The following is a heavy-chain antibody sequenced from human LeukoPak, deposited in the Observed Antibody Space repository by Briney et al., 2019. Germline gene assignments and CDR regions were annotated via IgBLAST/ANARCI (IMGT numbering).Heavy chain of an antibody. Sequence: ASVKVSCKASGYTFTSYGISWVRQAPGQGLECMGWISAYNGNTNYAQKLQGRVTMTTDTSKSTAHMEQRTLRSDDTAVYYCARDLGYGGNSIDYWGQGTLVTVSS. J-gene: IGHJ4*02. V-gene: IGHV1-18*01. CDR1: GYTFTSYG. D-gene: IGHD4-23*01. CDR2: ISAYNGNT. CDR3: ARDLGYGGNSIDY.